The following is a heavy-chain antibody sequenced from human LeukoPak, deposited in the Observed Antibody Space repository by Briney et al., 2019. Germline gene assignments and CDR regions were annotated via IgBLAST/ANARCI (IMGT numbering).Heavy chain of an antibody. CDR2: IGGSGGST. Sequence: GALRLSCAASGFTFSSYAMSWVRQAPGKGLEWVSAIGGSGGSTYYADSVKGRFTISRDNSKNTLYLQMNSLRAGDTAVYYCAKDSSQTTADYYFDYWGQGTLVTVSS. V-gene: IGHV3-23*01. D-gene: IGHD4-17*01. CDR1: GFTFSSYA. J-gene: IGHJ4*02. CDR3: AKDSSQTTADYYFDY.